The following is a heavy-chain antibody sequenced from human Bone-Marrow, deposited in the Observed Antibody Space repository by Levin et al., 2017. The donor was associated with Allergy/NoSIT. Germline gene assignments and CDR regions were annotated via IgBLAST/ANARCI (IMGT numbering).Heavy chain of an antibody. CDR2: IQSNGKT. CDR1: GFTFSTYW. J-gene: IGHJ5*02. CDR3: ARERFYSDSGSNFSWFDP. D-gene: IGHD3-10*01. Sequence: ETLSLTCAASGFTFSTYWMHWVRQAPGKGLVWVSRIQSNGKTNYADSVKGRFTISRDNAKNTLYLQMNSLTVEDTAVYYCARERFYSDSGSNFSWFDPWGQGTLVTVSS. V-gene: IGHV3-74*01.